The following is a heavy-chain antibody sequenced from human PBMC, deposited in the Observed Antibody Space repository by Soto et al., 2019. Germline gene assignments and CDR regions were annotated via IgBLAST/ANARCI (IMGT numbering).Heavy chain of an antibody. D-gene: IGHD3-3*01. CDR2: INHSGTN. V-gene: IGHV4-34*01. J-gene: IGHJ5*02. CDR3: ERGWRFDP. CDR1: GGSFSSYQ. Sequence: SETLSLTCAVRGGSFSSYQWSWIRQTPGQGLEWIGEINHSGTNKEKQESRRRRTMSVDTSKKEFSLKLKEGKDEEKDGEEGERGWRFDPWGQGTLVTVSS.